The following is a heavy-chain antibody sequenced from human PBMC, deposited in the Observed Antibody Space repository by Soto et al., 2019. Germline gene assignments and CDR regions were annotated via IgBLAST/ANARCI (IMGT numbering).Heavy chain of an antibody. Sequence: GGSLRLSCVASGFPFSGSWMYWVRQVPGKGLVWVSRISPDGSTANNVDSVQGRFSISRDNTKNTVYLQMDSLRAEDTAVYYCAKACKSDENCWGRGTLVTVSS. CDR1: GFPFSGSW. V-gene: IGHV3-74*01. CDR2: ISPDGSTA. J-gene: IGHJ4*02. D-gene: IGHD2-8*01. CDR3: AKACKSDENC.